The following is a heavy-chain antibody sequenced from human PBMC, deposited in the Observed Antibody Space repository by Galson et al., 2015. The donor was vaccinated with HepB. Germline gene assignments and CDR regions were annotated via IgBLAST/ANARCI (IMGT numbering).Heavy chain of an antibody. J-gene: IGHJ4*02. D-gene: IGHD2-21*02. CDR1: GYTFTNYG. V-gene: IGHV1-18*01. CDR3: ARIPNPYCSGDCYLDD. Sequence: SVKVSCKASGYTFTNYGISWVRQAPGQGLEWMGWISAYNGNTNYAQKLQGRVTMTTDTSTSTAYIQLSNLSFEDTAVYYCARIPNPYCSGDCYLDDWGQGTLVSVSS. CDR2: ISAYNGNT.